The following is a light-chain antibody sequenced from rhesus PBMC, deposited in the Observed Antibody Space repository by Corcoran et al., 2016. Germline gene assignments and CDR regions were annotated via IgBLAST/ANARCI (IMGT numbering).Light chain of an antibody. J-gene: IGLJ6*01. Sequence: QPALTQPPSVSGSPGQSVTISCTGTTTNIGDYKWVSWYQKHPVTAPKVLIYEVNERPSGVSDRFSGSKSGNTASLTISGVQAEDEADYFCCSYGGANTFVFGTGTKLTVL. V-gene: IGLV2-32*02. CDR1: TTNIGDYKW. CDR3: CSYGGANTFV. CDR2: EVN.